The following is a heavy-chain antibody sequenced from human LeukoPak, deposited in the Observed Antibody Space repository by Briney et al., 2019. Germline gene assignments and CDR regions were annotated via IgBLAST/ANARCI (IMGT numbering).Heavy chain of an antibody. CDR1: GYTLTELS. V-gene: IGHV1-24*01. J-gene: IGHJ4*02. CDR2: FDPEDGET. Sequence: GASVKVSCKVSGYTLTELSMHWVRQAPGKGLEWMGGFDPEDGETIYAQKFQGRVTMTEDTSTDTAYMELSSLRSEDTAVYYCATFSGGGAPPGFDYWGQGTLVTVSS. D-gene: IGHD3-16*01. CDR3: ATFSGGGAPPGFDY.